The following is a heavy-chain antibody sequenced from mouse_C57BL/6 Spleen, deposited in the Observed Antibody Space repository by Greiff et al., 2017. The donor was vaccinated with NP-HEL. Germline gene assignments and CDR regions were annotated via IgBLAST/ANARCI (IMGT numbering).Heavy chain of an antibody. CDR1: GYSITSGYY. J-gene: IGHJ2*01. V-gene: IGHV3-6*01. CDR2: ISYDGSN. CDR3: ARALTGTFDY. D-gene: IGHD4-1*01. Sequence: EVQLQESGPGLVKPSQSLSLTCSVTGYSITSGYYWNWIRQFPGNKLEWMGYISYDGSNNYNPSLKNRISITRDTSKNQFFLKLNSVTTEDTATYYCARALTGTFDYWGQGTTLTVSS.